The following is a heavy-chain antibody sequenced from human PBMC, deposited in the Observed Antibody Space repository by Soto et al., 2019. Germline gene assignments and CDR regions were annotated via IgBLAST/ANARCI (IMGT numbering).Heavy chain of an antibody. Sequence: QVQVVQSGAEVKKPGSSVKVSCKVSGGIFTNNAISWVRQAPGQGLEWLGGVIPLFDTAYYAQIFRGRLKISADGATTTAYMELRGLTSADTSVYFCATGGHNDGYNFYLGMDVWGQGTTVTVS. CDR3: ATGGHNDGYNFYLGMDV. CDR2: VIPLFDTA. CDR1: GGIFTNNA. D-gene: IGHD5-18*01. J-gene: IGHJ6*02. V-gene: IGHV1-69*01.